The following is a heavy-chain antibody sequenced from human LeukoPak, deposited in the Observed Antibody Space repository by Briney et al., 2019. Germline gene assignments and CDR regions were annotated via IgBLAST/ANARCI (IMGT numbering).Heavy chain of an antibody. Sequence: GRSLRLSCAASGFPFSSFPLHWVRQAPGKGLEWVAFISSDGSDNYYADSVKGRFTISRDDSRNTLYLRMSSLRAEDTALYYYARDGEFGGGSCPDYWGQGTLVTVSS. CDR2: ISSDGSDN. V-gene: IGHV3-30*04. J-gene: IGHJ4*02. CDR1: GFPFSSFP. D-gene: IGHD2-15*01. CDR3: ARDGEFGGGSCPDY.